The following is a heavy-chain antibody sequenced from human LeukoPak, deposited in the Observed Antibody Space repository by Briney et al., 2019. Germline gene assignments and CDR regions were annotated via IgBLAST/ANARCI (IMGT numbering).Heavy chain of an antibody. CDR3: ARGLRMPILGVDYY. Sequence: GGSLRLSCAPSGLTFRSYDMKWVRQAPGKGLEWDSHISGSGGNIGYADSVKGRFTISRDNAKNSIYLQMNSLRVEDTAVYYCARGLRMPILGVDYYWGHGALVTVSS. CDR1: GLTFRSYD. J-gene: IGHJ4*03. D-gene: IGHD3-3*01. V-gene: IGHV3-48*03. CDR2: ISGSGGNI.